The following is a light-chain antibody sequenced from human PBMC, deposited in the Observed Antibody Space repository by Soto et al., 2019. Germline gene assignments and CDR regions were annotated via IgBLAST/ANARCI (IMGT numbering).Light chain of an antibody. Sequence: EIVLTQSPGTLSLSPGETATLSCRASQTIGSTYLAWYQHKPGQAPRLLIFGTSSRATGIPDRFSGSGSGTDFTLTISRLEPEDFAVYYGQQYASSPLLTFGGGTRVEIK. CDR2: GTS. CDR3: QQYASSPLLT. CDR1: QTIGSTY. J-gene: IGKJ4*01. V-gene: IGKV3-20*01.